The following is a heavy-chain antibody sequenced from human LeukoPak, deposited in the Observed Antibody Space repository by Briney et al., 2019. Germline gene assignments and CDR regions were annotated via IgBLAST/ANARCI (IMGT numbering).Heavy chain of an antibody. CDR2: ISYDGSNK. V-gene: IGHV3-30-3*01. D-gene: IGHD6-13*01. CDR1: GFTFSSYA. CDR3: ASLTAGHIDY. J-gene: IGHJ4*02. Sequence: PGGSLRLSCAASGFTFSSYAMHWVRQAPGKGLEWVAVISYDGSNKYYADSVKGRFTISRDNSKNTLYLQMNSLRAEDTAVYYCASLTAGHIDYWGQGTLVTVSS.